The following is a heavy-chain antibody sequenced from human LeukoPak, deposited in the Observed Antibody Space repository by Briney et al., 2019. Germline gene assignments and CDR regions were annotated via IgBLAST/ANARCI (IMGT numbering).Heavy chain of an antibody. Sequence: EASVKVSCKASGGTFSSYAISWVRQAPGQGLEWMGGIIPIFGTANYAQKFQGRVTITADESTSTAYMELSSLRSDDTAVYYCARVVAGATDDAFDIWGQGTMVTVSS. V-gene: IGHV1-69*01. CDR2: IIPIFGTA. CDR3: ARVVAGATDDAFDI. CDR1: GGTFSSYA. J-gene: IGHJ3*02. D-gene: IGHD1-26*01.